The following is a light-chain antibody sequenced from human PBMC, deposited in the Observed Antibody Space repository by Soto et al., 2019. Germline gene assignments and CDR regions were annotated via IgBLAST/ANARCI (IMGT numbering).Light chain of an antibody. CDR2: DVT. J-gene: IGLJ1*01. Sequence: QSALTQPASVSGSPGQSITISCTGTSSDIGDYDYVSWYQHLPGKAPKLLIFDVTHRPSGVSDRFSGSKSGNTASLTISGVRPEDEADYYCSSYASTNTQVFGTGTKVTVL. V-gene: IGLV2-14*01. CDR3: SSYASTNTQV. CDR1: SSDIGDYDY.